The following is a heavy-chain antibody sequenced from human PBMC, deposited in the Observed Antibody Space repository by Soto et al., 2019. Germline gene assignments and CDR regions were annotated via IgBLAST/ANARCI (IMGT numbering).Heavy chain of an antibody. CDR3: ARGWGYDSNDYYYAY. V-gene: IGHV1-69*01. CDR2: IIPSFGTA. D-gene: IGHD3-22*01. CDR1: GGTFSRHA. Sequence: QVQLVQSGAEVRKPGSSVKVSCKASGGTFSRHAISWVRQAPGQGLEWMGGIIPSFGTANQAQKFQGRVTIMADESTSTVYMECSSLRSEDTAMYYCARGWGYDSNDYYYAYWGQGTLVIVSS. J-gene: IGHJ4*02.